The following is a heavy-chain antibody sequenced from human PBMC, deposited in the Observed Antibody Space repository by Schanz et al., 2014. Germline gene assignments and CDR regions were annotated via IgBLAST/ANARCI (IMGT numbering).Heavy chain of an antibody. CDR2: ISASGGST. J-gene: IGHJ6*02. CDR1: GFTFSSYA. CDR3: AKARRKSNCSGGRCFHYSYYGMDV. V-gene: IGHV3-23*04. Sequence: EVHLVESGGGLIQPGGSLRLSCAASGFTFSSYAMSWVRQAPGKGLEWVSTISASGGSTYYADSVKGRFTISRDNSKNILYLQMNSLRAEDTAVYYCAKARRKSNCSGGRCFHYSYYGMDVWGQGTTVTVSS. D-gene: IGHD2-15*01.